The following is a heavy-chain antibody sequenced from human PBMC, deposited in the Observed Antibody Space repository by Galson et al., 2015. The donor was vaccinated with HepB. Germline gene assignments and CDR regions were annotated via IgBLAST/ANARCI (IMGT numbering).Heavy chain of an antibody. CDR1: VYIFSNFG. D-gene: IGHD2-2*02. V-gene: IGHV1-18*01. J-gene: IGHJ4*02. Sequence: SVKVSCKASVYIFSNFGISWVRQAPGQGLEWLGWISACNGNTDYAQKVQGRVTMTTDTSTSTAYMELRSLRSDDSAVYYCARARYNKSPPDYWGQGSLVTVSS. CDR2: ISACNGNT. CDR3: ARARYNKSPPDY.